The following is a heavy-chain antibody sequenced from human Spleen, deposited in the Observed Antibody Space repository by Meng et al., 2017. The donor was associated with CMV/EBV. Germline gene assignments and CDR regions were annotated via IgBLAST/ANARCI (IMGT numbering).Heavy chain of an antibody. V-gene: IGHV4-61*01. CDR2: IYYSGST. Sequence: SETLSLTCTVSGGSVSSGSYYWSWIRQPPGKGLEWIGYIYYSGSTNYNPSLKSRVTISVDTSKNQFSLKLSSVTAADTAVYYCARMYSGSYLGYWGQGTLVTVSS. D-gene: IGHD1-26*01. CDR3: ARMYSGSYLGY. J-gene: IGHJ4*02. CDR1: GGSVSSGSYY.